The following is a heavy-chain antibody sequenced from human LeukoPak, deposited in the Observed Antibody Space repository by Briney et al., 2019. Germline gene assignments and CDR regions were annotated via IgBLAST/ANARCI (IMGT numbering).Heavy chain of an antibody. D-gene: IGHD3-22*01. CDR1: GYTFTSYD. CDR2: MNPNSGNT. Sequence: ASVKVSRKASGYTFTSYDINWVRQATGQGLEWMGWMNPNSGNTGYAQKFQGRVTMTRNTSISTAYMELSSLRSEDTAVYYCARGRGYYDSSGYYPAFDYWGQGTLVTVSS. V-gene: IGHV1-8*01. J-gene: IGHJ4*02. CDR3: ARGRGYYDSSGYYPAFDY.